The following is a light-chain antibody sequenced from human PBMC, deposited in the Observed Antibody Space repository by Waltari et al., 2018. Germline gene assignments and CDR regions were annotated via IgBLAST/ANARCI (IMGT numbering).Light chain of an antibody. Sequence: DIGLMQSPVTMSLSPGERDTLSCRSSQIVRSKHRGWYQLNPGNAPRPLYFGAPIRVTGVPDRFSGSGSGTDFTLTISRLEPEDFAVYYCQQYGSSPLTFGQGTKVEIK. CDR2: GAP. CDR3: QQYGSSPLT. CDR1: QIVRSKH. V-gene: IGKV3-20*01. J-gene: IGKJ1*01.